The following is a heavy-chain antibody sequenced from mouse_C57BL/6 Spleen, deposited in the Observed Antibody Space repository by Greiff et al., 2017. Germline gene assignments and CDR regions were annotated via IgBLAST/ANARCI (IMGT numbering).Heavy chain of an antibody. CDR3: ARPMVTTEGYYYAMDY. CDR2: IHPNSGST. J-gene: IGHJ4*01. CDR1: GYTFTSYW. D-gene: IGHD2-2*01. Sequence: QVQLQQPGAELVKPGASVKLSCKASGYTFTSYWMHWVKQRPGQGLEWIGMIHPNSGSTNYNEKFKSKATLTVDKSSSTAYMQLSSLTSEDSAVYYCARPMVTTEGYYYAMDYWGQGTSVTVSS. V-gene: IGHV1-64*01.